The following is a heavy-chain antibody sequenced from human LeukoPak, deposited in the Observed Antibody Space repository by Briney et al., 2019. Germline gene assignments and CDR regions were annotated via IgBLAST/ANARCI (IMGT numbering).Heavy chain of an antibody. Sequence: PSETLSLTCTVPGGSISSSSYYWGWIRQPPGKGLEWIGSIYYSGSTYYNPSLKSRVTISVDTSKNQFSLKLSSVTAADTAVYYCARHVDYGDSYFDYWGQGILVTVSS. CDR1: GGSISSSSYY. J-gene: IGHJ4*02. V-gene: IGHV4-39*01. CDR2: IYYSGST. D-gene: IGHD4-17*01. CDR3: ARHVDYGDSYFDY.